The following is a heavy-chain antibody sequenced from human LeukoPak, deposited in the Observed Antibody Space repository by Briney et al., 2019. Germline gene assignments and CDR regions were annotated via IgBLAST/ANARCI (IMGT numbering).Heavy chain of an antibody. CDR2: INHSGST. J-gene: IGHJ6*03. Sequence: SETLSLTCAVYGGSFSGYYWSWIRQPPGKGLEWIGEINHSGSTNYNPSLKSRVTISVDTSKNQCSLKLSSVTAADTAVYYCARASRQFMVRAKMNYYYYKDVWGKGTTVTVSS. D-gene: IGHD3-10*01. V-gene: IGHV4-34*01. CDR1: GGSFSGYY. CDR3: ARASRQFMVRAKMNYYYYKDV.